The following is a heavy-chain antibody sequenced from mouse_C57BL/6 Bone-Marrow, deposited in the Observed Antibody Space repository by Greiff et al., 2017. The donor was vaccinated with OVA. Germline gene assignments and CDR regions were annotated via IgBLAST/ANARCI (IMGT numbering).Heavy chain of an antibody. CDR2: LHPNSGST. CDR1: GYTFTSYW. Sequence: QVQLQQPGAELVKPGASVKLSCKASGYTFTSYWMHWVKQRPGQGLEWIGMLHPNSGSTKYNEKFKSKATLTVDKSSSTAYMQLSSLTSEASAVYDGAREGDYYGSSTWLAYWGQGTLVTVSA. J-gene: IGHJ3*01. V-gene: IGHV1-64*01. D-gene: IGHD1-1*01. CDR3: AREGDYYGSSTWLAY.